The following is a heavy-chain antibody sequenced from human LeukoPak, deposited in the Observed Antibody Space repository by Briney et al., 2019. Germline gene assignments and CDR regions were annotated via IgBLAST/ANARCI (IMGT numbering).Heavy chain of an antibody. D-gene: IGHD1-26*01. CDR2: IYYGGST. CDR3: ARLPYSGTYYFDY. CDR1: GGSISSYY. Sequence: SETLSLTCTVSGGSISSYYWSWIRQPPGKGLELIGCIYYGGSTNYNPSLKSRVTISVDTSKNQFSLKLSSVTAADTAVYYCARLPYSGTYYFDYWGQGTLVTVSS. J-gene: IGHJ4*02. V-gene: IGHV4-59*08.